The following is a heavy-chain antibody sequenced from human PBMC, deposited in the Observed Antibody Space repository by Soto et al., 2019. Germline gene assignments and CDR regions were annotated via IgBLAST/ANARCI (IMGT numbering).Heavy chain of an antibody. CDR2: IYYSGST. Sequence: QVQLQESGPGLVKPSQTLSLTCTVSGGSISSGGYYWSWIRQHPGKGLEWIGYIYYSGSTYYNPSLKNRVTISVDTSKNQFSLKLSSVTAADTAVYYCARGAYFWSGYYEGPYWFDPWGQGTLVTVSS. CDR1: GGSISSGGYY. CDR3: ARGAYFWSGYYEGPYWFDP. V-gene: IGHV4-31*03. D-gene: IGHD3-3*01. J-gene: IGHJ5*02.